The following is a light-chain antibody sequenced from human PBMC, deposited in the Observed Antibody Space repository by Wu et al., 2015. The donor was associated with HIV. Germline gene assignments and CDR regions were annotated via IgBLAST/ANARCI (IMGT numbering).Light chain of an antibody. V-gene: IGKV3-11*01. CDR2: DAS. CDR3: LQRSNWPSWT. CDR1: QSVSSY. Sequence: EIVLTQSPATLSLSPGERATLSCRASQSVSSYLAWYQQKPGQAPRLLIYDASNRATGIPARFSGSRSGTDFTLTISSLEPEDFAVYYCLQRSNWPSWTFGQGTRVEIK. J-gene: IGKJ1*01.